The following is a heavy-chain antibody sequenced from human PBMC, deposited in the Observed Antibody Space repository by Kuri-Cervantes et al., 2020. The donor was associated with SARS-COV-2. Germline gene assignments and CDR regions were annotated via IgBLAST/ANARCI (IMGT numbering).Heavy chain of an antibody. J-gene: IGHJ1*01. V-gene: IGHV3-23*01. CDR1: GFTFSSYA. CDR3: ARKYYDFWSGLQYFQH. CDR2: ISGSGGST. Sequence: GESLKISCAASGFTFSSYAMSWVRQAPGKGLEWVSAISGSGGSTYYADSVKGRFTISRDNSKNTLYLQMNSLRAEDTAVYYCARKYYDFWSGLQYFQHWGQGTLVTVSS. D-gene: IGHD3-3*01.